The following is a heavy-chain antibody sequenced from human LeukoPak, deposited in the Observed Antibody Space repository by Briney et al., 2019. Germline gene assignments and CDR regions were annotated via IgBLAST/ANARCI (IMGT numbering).Heavy chain of an antibody. J-gene: IGHJ6*02. D-gene: IGHD2-15*01. CDR2: INPSGGNT. V-gene: IGHV1-46*01. CDR3: ARDQYCSGGGCHYGMDV. Sequence: ASVTVSCKASGYTFTSYYMHWVRQAPGQGLEWMGIINPSGGNTNYAQEFQGRVTMTRDTSTSTVYLDLSSLRSEDTAVYYCARDQYCSGGGCHYGMDVWGQGTTVTVSS. CDR1: GYTFTSYY.